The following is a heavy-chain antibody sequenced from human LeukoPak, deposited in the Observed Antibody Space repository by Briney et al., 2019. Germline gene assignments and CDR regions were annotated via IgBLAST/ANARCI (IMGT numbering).Heavy chain of an antibody. CDR1: GFTFDNFA. V-gene: IGHV3-43*02. CDR2: ISGDGGST. Sequence: GGSLRLSCVGSGFTFDNFAMHWVRQPAGKGLEWVSLISGDGGSTYYADSVKGRFTISRDNSKNSLYLQMNSLRTEDTALYYCANDRYSSGWSPFDYWGQGTLVTVSS. J-gene: IGHJ4*02. D-gene: IGHD6-19*01. CDR3: ANDRYSSGWSPFDY.